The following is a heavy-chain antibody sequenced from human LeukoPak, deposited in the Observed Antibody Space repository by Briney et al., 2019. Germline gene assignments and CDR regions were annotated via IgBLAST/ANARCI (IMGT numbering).Heavy chain of an antibody. V-gene: IGHV5-51*01. CDR2: IYPGDSDT. CDR3: ARKGLYYYDSSGYQI. D-gene: IGHD3-22*01. CDR1: GYSFTSYW. Sequence: GESLKISCKGSGYSFTSYWIGWVRQMLGKGLEWMGIIYPGDSDTRYSPSFQGQVTISADKSISTAYLQWSSLKASDTAMYYCARKGLYYYDSSGYQIWGQGTMVTVSS. J-gene: IGHJ3*02.